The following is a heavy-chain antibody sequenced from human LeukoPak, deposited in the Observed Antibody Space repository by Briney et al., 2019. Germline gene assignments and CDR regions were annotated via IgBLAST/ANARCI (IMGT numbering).Heavy chain of an antibody. CDR2: IIPIFGTA. D-gene: IGHD6-13*01. V-gene: IGHV1-69*05. Sequence: SVKVSCKASGGTFSSYAISWVRQAPGQGLEWMGGIIPIFGTANYAQKFQGRVTITTDESTSTAYMELSSLRSEDTAVYYCATGWAQAYYYYYMDVWGKETTVTVSS. J-gene: IGHJ6*03. CDR3: ATGWAQAYYYYYMDV. CDR1: GGTFSSYA.